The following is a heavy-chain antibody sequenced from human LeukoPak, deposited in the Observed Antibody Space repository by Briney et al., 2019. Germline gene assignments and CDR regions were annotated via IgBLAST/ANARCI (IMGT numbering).Heavy chain of an antibody. Sequence: GGSLRLSCAASGFTFSSYDMHWVRQATGKGLEWVSAISGSGGSTYYADSVKGRFTISRDNSKNTLYLQMNSLRAEDTAVYYCAKDRATVTTGWFDPWGQGTLVTVSS. D-gene: IGHD4-17*01. J-gene: IGHJ5*02. CDR3: AKDRATVTTGWFDP. CDR1: GFTFSSYD. CDR2: ISGSGGST. V-gene: IGHV3-23*01.